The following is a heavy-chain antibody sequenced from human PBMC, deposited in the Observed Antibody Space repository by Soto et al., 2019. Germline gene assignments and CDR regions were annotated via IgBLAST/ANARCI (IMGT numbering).Heavy chain of an antibody. CDR3: ARPSVEMGTPFND. CDR2: IYYSGST. Sequence: SETLSLTYTVSGGSISYYYWSWIRQPPGKGLEWIGYIYYSGSTNYNPSLKSRVTISVDTSKNQFSLKLSSVTAADTAVYYCARPSVEMGTPFNDWGLGTLVT. CDR1: GGSISYYY. J-gene: IGHJ4*02. V-gene: IGHV4-59*01.